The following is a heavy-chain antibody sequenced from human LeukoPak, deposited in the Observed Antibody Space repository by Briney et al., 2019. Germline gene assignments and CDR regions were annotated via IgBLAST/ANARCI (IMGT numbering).Heavy chain of an antibody. CDR1: GYTFTSYA. D-gene: IGHD3-22*01. J-gene: IGHJ4*02. CDR3: ARENPIDSSGYYMFDY. Sequence: ASVKVSCKASGYTFTSYAMHWVRQAPGQRLEWMGWINAGNGNTKYSQEFQGRVTITRDTSASTAYMELSSLRSEDMAVYYCARENPIDSSGYYMFDYWGQGTLVTVSS. V-gene: IGHV1-3*03. CDR2: INAGNGNT.